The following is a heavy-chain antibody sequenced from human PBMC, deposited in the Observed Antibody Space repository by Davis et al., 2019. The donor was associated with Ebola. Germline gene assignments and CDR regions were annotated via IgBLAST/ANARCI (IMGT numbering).Heavy chain of an antibody. CDR1: GGSISSHY. D-gene: IGHD6-19*01. CDR2: IYYSGST. J-gene: IGHJ5*02. Sequence: PSETLSLTCTVSGGSISSHYWSWIRQPPGKGLEWIGYIYYSGSTNYNPSLKSRVTISVDTSKNQFALKLSSVTAADTAVYYCARGGGGWYARFDPWGQGTLVTVSS. CDR3: ARGGGGWYARFDP. V-gene: IGHV4-59*11.